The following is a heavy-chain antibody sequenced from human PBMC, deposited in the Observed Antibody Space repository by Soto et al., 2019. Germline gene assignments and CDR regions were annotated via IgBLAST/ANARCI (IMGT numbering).Heavy chain of an antibody. D-gene: IGHD7-27*01. CDR3: ARTTGDRYFDY. CDR1: GASISSGDYY. V-gene: IGHV4-31*03. Sequence: QVQLQELGPGLVKPSQTLSLTCTVSGASISSGDYYWSWIRQHPGKGLEWIGYIYYSGSTYYNPSLKSRVTISVDTSENQFSLNLSSVTAADTAVYYCARTTGDRYFDYWGQGTLVTVSS. CDR2: IYYSGST. J-gene: IGHJ4*02.